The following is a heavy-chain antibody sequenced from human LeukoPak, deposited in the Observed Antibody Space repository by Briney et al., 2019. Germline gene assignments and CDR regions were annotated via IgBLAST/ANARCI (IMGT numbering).Heavy chain of an antibody. J-gene: IGHJ5*02. CDR2: ISGSGGNA. CDR1: GFPFSSYT. Sequence: GGSLRLSCAASGFPFSSYTMTWVRQAPGKGLEWVSAISGSGGNAYYADSVKGRFTIPRDDSKNTLYLQMNSLRAEDTAVYYCARDLHIVVVTAPLDPWGQGTLVTVS. CDR3: ARDLHIVVVTAPLDP. D-gene: IGHD2-21*02. V-gene: IGHV3-23*01.